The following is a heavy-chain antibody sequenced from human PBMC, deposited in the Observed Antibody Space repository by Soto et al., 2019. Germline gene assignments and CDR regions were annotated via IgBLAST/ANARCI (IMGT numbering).Heavy chain of an antibody. Sequence: PSETLSLTCAVSGGSISSGGYSWSWLRQPPGKGLEWIGYIYHSGSTYYNPSLKSRVTISVDRSKNQFSLKLSSVTAADTAVYYCARTPTPWGQGTLVTVSS. CDR2: IYHSGST. V-gene: IGHV4-30-2*01. J-gene: IGHJ5*02. CDR3: ARTPTP. D-gene: IGHD1-26*01. CDR1: GGSISSGGYS.